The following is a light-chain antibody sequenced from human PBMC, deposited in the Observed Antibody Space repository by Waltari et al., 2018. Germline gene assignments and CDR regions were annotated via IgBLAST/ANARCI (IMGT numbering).Light chain of an antibody. J-gene: IGLJ1*01. CDR3: CSYAGSYTYV. V-gene: IGLV2-11*01. CDR1: SSAVGGYNY. Sequence: SALTQPRSVSGSPGQSVTISCTGTSSAVGGYNYVYWYQQPPGKTPKLMIYDVSKRPAGVPERFSGSKSGNTASLTISGLQAEDEADYSCCSYAGSYTYVFGTGTKVTVL. CDR2: DVS.